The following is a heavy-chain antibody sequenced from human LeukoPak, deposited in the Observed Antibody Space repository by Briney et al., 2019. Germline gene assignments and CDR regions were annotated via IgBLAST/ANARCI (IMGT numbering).Heavy chain of an antibody. CDR3: ARDSLVVVGNFDY. Sequence: SVKVSCKASGGTFSSYAISWVRQAPGQGLEWMERIIPIFGTANYAQKFQGRVTINTDESTSTAYMELSSLRSEDTAVYYCARDSLVVVGNFDYWGQGTLVTVSS. V-gene: IGHV1-69*05. CDR2: IIPIFGTA. J-gene: IGHJ4*02. D-gene: IGHD2-15*01. CDR1: GGTFSSYA.